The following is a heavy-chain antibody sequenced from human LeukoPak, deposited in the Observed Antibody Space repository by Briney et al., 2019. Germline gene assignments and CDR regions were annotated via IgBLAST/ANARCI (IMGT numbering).Heavy chain of an antibody. CDR1: GYTFTSYY. V-gene: IGHV1-46*01. J-gene: IGHJ4*02. CDR2: INPSGDNT. Sequence: SVKVSCKASGYTFTSYYMYWVRQAPGQGLEWMGIINPSGDNTNYAQKFQGRVTMTRDMSTTTVYMELSSLRSEDTAVYYCARDRRLSGYWGQGTLVTVSS. CDR3: ARDRRLSGY. D-gene: IGHD2/OR15-2a*01.